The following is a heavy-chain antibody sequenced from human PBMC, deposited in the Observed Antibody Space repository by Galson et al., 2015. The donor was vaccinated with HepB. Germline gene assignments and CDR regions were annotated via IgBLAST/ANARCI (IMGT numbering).Heavy chain of an antibody. CDR2: ISGSGGST. CDR3: AEGDSGYDFGFLFGMDV. D-gene: IGHD5-12*01. V-gene: IGHV3-23*01. CDR1: GFTFTSYS. J-gene: IGHJ6*02. Sequence: SLRLSCAASGFTFTSYSLSWVRQAPGKGLEWVSAISGSGGSTYYADSVKGRFTISRDNSKNTLYLQMNSLRAEDTAVYYCAEGDSGYDFGFLFGMDVWGQGTTVTVSS.